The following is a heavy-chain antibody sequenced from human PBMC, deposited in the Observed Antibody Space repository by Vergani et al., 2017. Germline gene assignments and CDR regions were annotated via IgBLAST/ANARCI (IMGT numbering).Heavy chain of an antibody. V-gene: IGHV3-33*01. Sequence: QVQLVESGGGVVQPGTSLRLSCAASGFIFKNHGMQWVRQAPGKGLEWVALIWDDGSKKNYGDSMKGRFTISRDNSKDTLYLEMNSLRGEDSAVYYCVRHSWFRSCKSVNCSSWDYWGQGTPGTGSS. CDR3: VRHSWFRSCKSVNCSSWDY. D-gene: IGHD2/OR15-2a*01. CDR1: GFIFKNHG. J-gene: IGHJ4*02. CDR2: IWDDGSKK.